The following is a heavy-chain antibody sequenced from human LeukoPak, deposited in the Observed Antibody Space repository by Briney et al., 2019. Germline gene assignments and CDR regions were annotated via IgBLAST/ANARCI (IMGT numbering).Heavy chain of an antibody. CDR3: ARGPMDV. Sequence: ASVKVSCKASGYTFTSYYMHWVRQPPRQGLEWMGIINPSGGSTSYAQKFQGRVTMTRNTSISTAYMELSSLRSEDTAVYYCARGPMDVWGQGTTVTVSS. CDR1: GYTFTSYY. CDR2: INPSGGST. J-gene: IGHJ6*02. V-gene: IGHV1-46*01.